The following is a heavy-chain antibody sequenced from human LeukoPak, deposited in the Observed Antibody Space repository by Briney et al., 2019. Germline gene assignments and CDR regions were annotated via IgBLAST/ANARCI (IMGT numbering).Heavy chain of an antibody. Sequence: ASVKVSCKASGYTFTSYYMHWVRQAPGQGLEWMGIINPSGGSTSYAQKFQGRFTMTSDTSISTAYMELSGLRSDDTAMYYCARGAAIVVVTDAKDNWFDPWGQGTLVTVSS. J-gene: IGHJ5*02. CDR1: GYTFTSYY. D-gene: IGHD2-2*01. CDR2: INPSGGST. V-gene: IGHV1-46*01. CDR3: ARGAAIVVVTDAKDNWFDP.